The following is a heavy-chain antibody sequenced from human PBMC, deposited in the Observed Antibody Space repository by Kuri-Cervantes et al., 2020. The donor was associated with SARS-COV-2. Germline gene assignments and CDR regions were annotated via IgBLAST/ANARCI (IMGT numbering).Heavy chain of an antibody. Sequence: GSLRLSCTVSGDSISSSSYYWGWIRQPPGKGLEWIGTIYYSGSTDYNPSLKSRVTISVDTSKNQFSLKLRSVTATDTAVYYCARLFSPWSVVGDYWGQGTLVTVSS. CDR3: ARLFSPWSVVGDY. CDR2: IYYSGST. V-gene: IGHV4-39*01. J-gene: IGHJ4*02. CDR1: GDSISSSSYY. D-gene: IGHD1-1*01.